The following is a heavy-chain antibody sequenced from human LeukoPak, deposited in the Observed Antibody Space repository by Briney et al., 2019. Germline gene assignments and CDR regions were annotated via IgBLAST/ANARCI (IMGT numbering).Heavy chain of an antibody. Sequence: GGSLRLSCAASGFTFSSYSMNWVRQAPGKALEWVSSITSSGAYIFYADSVRGRFTISRDNAKDSLYLQMNSLGPEDTAVYYCARDSAAAGTWWFDPWGQGTLVTVSS. D-gene: IGHD6-13*01. V-gene: IGHV3-21*01. J-gene: IGHJ5*02. CDR1: GFTFSSYS. CDR3: ARDSAAAGTWWFDP. CDR2: ITSSGAYI.